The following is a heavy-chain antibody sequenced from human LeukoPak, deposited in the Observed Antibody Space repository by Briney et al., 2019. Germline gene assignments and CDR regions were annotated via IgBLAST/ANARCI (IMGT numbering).Heavy chain of an antibody. D-gene: IGHD3-22*01. J-gene: IGHJ5*02. V-gene: IGHV3-53*01. CDR3: ARDPSIGDYYDSGGNWFDP. CDR2: MYSRGDT. Sequence: GGSLRLSCAASGFTVSDNYMSWVRQAPGKGLEWVSVMYSRGDTYYADSVKGRFTISRDNAKNSLYLQMNSLRAEDTALYYCARDPSIGDYYDSGGNWFDPWGQGTLVTVSS. CDR1: GFTVSDNY.